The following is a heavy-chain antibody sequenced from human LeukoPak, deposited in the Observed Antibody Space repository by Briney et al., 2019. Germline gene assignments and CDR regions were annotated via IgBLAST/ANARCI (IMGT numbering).Heavy chain of an antibody. Sequence: ASVKVSCKASGYSFTSYDINWVRQATGQGLEWMGWMNPNSGNTAYAQKFQGRVSMTRDTSINTAYMELSSLRSEDTAVYYCARSMTNYFDSWGQGTLVTVSS. V-gene: IGHV1-8*01. J-gene: IGHJ4*02. CDR3: ARSMTNYFDS. CDR1: GYSFTSYD. CDR2: MNPNSGNT.